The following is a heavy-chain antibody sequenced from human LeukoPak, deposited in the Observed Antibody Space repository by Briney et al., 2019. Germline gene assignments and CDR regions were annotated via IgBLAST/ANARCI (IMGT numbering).Heavy chain of an antibody. Sequence: SETLSLTCTVSGGSISTYYWSWFRQPPGKGLEWIGYIYYSGYTNYIPSLKSRVTISLDTSKNQFSLSLSSVTAADTAVYFCARGENYYDSSGYLDYWGQGTLVTVSS. J-gene: IGHJ4*02. CDR1: GGSISTYY. V-gene: IGHV4-59*01. CDR3: ARGENYYDSSGYLDY. D-gene: IGHD3-22*01. CDR2: IYYSGYT.